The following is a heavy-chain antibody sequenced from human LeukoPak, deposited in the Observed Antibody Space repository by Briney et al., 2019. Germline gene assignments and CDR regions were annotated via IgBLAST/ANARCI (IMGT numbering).Heavy chain of an antibody. CDR2: IGRYGVTT. Sequence: QTGGSLRLSCAASGFTLSTYEMNWVRQAPGKGLEWVAYIGRYGVTTYYADSVKGRFTISGDSAKNSLNLQMNSLRAEDTAVYYCATLSDRNFYYSYGLDVWGQGTTVTVS. V-gene: IGHV3-48*03. CDR3: ATLSDRNFYYSYGLDV. CDR1: GFTLSTYE. J-gene: IGHJ6*02. D-gene: IGHD1-14*01.